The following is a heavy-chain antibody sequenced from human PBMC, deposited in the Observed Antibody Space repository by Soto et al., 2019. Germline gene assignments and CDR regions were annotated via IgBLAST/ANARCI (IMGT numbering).Heavy chain of an antibody. V-gene: IGHV4-4*02. CDR2: IYHSGST. J-gene: IGHJ4*02. Sequence: QVQLQESGPGLVKPSGTLSLTCAVSGGSISSSNWWSWVRQPPGKGLEWIGEIYHSGSTNYNPSLKRRATISVAKSKNQSSRKLGSVTAADTAGYYCARDCGDGGYGDYWGQGTLVTVPS. D-gene: IGHD5-12*01. CDR3: ARDCGDGGYGDY. CDR1: GGSISSSNW.